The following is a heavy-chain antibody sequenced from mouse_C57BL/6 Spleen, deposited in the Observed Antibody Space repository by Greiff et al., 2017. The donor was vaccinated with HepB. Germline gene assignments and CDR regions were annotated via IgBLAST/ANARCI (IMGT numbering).Heavy chain of an antibody. Sequence: VQLQQSGAELARPGASVKLSCKASGYTFTSYGISWVKQRTGQGLEWIGEIYPRSGNTYYNEKFKGKATRTADKSSSTAYMELRSLTSEDAAVYFCARSGGSHWYFDVWGTGTTVTVSS. CDR1: GYTFTSYG. V-gene: IGHV1-81*01. CDR3: ARSGGSHWYFDV. J-gene: IGHJ1*03. D-gene: IGHD1-1*02. CDR2: IYPRSGNT.